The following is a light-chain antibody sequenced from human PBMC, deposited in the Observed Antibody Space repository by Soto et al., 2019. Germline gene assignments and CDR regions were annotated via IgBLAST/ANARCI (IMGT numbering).Light chain of an antibody. J-gene: IGLJ1*01. CDR3: SSYTSSSTLVV. V-gene: IGLV2-14*01. CDR1: SSDVGVYNH. Sequence: QSVLTQPASGSGSPGQSITISCTGTSSDVGVYNHVSWYQQHPGKAPKLMIYDVSNRPSGVSNRFSGSRSGNTASLTISGFQPEDEADYYCSSYTSSSTLVVFGTGTKVTVL. CDR2: DVS.